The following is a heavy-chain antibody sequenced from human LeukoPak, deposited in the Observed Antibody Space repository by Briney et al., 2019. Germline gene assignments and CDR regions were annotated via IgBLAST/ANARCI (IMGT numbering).Heavy chain of an antibody. CDR1: GFTFTSYW. Sequence: GGSLRLSCAASGFTFTSYWMSWVRQVPGKGPEWVANIKQDGSEKYYVDSVKGRFTTSRDNAKNSLYLQMNSLRVEDTAVYYCARSYLQMVSASWGQGTLVTVSS. V-gene: IGHV3-7*01. CDR2: IKQDGSEK. D-gene: IGHD3-10*01. CDR3: ARSYLQMVSAS. J-gene: IGHJ5*02.